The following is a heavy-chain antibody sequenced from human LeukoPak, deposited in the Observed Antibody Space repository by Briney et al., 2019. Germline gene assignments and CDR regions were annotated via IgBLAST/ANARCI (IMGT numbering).Heavy chain of an antibody. CDR1: GYGFSRYW. D-gene: IGHD2-15*01. V-gene: IGHV5-51*01. Sequence: GQSLPSSCKGSGYGFSRYWIAWVRQMPGKGLEWMGIIYPGDSDTRYSPSFQGQVTMSADKSINTAYLQWSSLKASDTAMYYCARRSSWGQDLVYYFDYWGQGTLLTVPS. CDR2: IYPGDSDT. CDR3: ARRSSWGQDLVYYFDY. J-gene: IGHJ4*01.